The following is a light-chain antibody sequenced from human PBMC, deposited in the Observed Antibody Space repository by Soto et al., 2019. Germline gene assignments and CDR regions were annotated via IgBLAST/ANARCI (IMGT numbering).Light chain of an antibody. CDR2: DAS. CDR3: QQYGSSGT. CDR1: QSVSSY. J-gene: IGKJ1*01. Sequence: PGERATLSCSASQSVSSYLAWYQQKPGQAPRLLIYDASNRATGIPDRFSGSGSVTDFALTISRLEPEDFAVYYCQQYGSSGTFGQGTKVDIK. V-gene: IGKV3-20*01.